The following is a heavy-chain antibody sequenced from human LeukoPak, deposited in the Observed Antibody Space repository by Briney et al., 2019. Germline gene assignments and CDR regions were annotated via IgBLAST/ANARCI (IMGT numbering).Heavy chain of an antibody. V-gene: IGHV3-23*01. CDR2: ISGGGGST. CDR3: AKAPDGYTLWFDY. CDR1: GFTFSSYA. D-gene: IGHD5-24*01. Sequence: GGSLRLSCAASGFTFSSYAMSWVRQAPGKGLEWVSAISGGGGSTYYADSVKGRFTISRDNSKNTLYLQMNSLRAEDTAVYYCAKAPDGYTLWFDYWGQGTLVTVSS. J-gene: IGHJ4*02.